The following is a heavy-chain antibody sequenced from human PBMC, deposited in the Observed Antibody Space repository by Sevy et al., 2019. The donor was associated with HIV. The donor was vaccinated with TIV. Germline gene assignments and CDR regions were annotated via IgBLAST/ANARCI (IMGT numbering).Heavy chain of an antibody. CDR2: IYYNGHI. V-gene: IGHV4-59*08. J-gene: IGHJ4*02. D-gene: IGHD1-26*01. Sequence: SETLSLTCTVSGGSITSLYGNWIRQPPGKGLEWIANIYYNGHINYNPSLKSRVTLSLDTSKNQFSLRLSSGTAADTAMYYCAGENAWGRGYSWGQGTLVTVSS. CDR3: AGENAWGRGYS. CDR1: GGSITSLY.